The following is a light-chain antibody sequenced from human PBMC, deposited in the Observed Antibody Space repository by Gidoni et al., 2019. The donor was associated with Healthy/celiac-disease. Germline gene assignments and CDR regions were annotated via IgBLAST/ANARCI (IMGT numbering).Light chain of an antibody. Sequence: HTVVPQEPSFSVSPGGTVTLTCGLSSGSVSTSYYPSWYQQTPGQAPRTLIYSTNTRSSGVPDRFSGSILGNKAALTITGAQADDEADYYCVLYMGSGIWVFGGGTKLTVL. J-gene: IGLJ3*02. V-gene: IGLV8-61*01. CDR2: STN. CDR3: VLYMGSGIWV. CDR1: SGSVSTSYY.